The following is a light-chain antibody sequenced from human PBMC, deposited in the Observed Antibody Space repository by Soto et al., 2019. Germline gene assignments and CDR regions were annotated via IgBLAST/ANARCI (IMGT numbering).Light chain of an antibody. CDR1: QSVSSSY. J-gene: IGKJ3*01. V-gene: IGKV3-20*01. Sequence: EIVLTQSPGTLSLSPGERATLSCRASQSVSSSYLAWYQQKPGQAPRLLIYGASSRATGIPDRFSGSGSGTDSTLTISRLEPADFAVYYCQQYGSSPPQVTFGPGTKVDIK. CDR2: GAS. CDR3: QQYGSSPPQVT.